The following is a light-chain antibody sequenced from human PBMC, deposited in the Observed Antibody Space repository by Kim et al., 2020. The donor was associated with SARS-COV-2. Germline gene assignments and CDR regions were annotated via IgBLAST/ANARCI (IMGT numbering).Light chain of an antibody. CDR2: DAA. CDR1: QNIDTY. V-gene: IGKV3-11*01. CDR3: QQRNSWPPAVT. Sequence: PGEGATLSCRTSQNIDTYLAWYQQRPGQDPRRLVYDAANRAAGVPDRFSGSGSGTDFTLTISSLEPEDFSIYYCQQRNSWPPAVTFGGGTKVDIK. J-gene: IGKJ4*01.